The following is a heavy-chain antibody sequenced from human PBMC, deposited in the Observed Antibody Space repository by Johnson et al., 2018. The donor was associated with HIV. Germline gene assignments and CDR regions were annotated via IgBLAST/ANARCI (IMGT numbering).Heavy chain of an antibody. CDR3: ARETDYGPPNAFDI. V-gene: IGHV3-9*01. CDR2: VRWNGGGI. D-gene: IGHD4-17*01. J-gene: IGHJ3*02. Sequence: VQLVESGGGLVQPGRSLRLSCAASGFTFADYAMHWVRQAPGKGLEWVSGVRWNGGGIGYEDSVKGRFTISRDNAKNYLYLQMNSLRVEDTAVYYCARETDYGPPNAFDIWGQGTMVTVSS. CDR1: GFTFADYA.